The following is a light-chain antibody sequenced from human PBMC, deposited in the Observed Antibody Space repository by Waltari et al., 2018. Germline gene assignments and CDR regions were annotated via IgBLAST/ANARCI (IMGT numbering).Light chain of an antibody. V-gene: IGKV3-20*01. CDR3: QQYGISPPYT. J-gene: IGKJ2*01. CDR1: QTVSNNY. Sequence: ENVLPQSPDTLSLSPGERATLSCRASQTVSNNYLAWYQRRPGQPPRLLIHDASSRPPGVPDRFSGSGSVTDFTLTISRVDPEDSAVYYCQQYGISPPYTFGQGTKLEIK. CDR2: DAS.